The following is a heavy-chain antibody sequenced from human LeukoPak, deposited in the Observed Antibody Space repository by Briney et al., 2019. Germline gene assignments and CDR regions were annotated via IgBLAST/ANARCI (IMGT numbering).Heavy chain of an antibody. Sequence: GGSLRLSCAASGFTFSSYAMSWVRQAPGKGLAWVSVISGSGGSTYYTESVKGRFTISRDNSKDTLYLQMNSLRAEDTAVYYCATITSMRVVLISWGQGTLVTVSS. CDR1: GFTFSSYA. D-gene: IGHD3-22*01. CDR3: ATITSMRVVLIS. CDR2: ISGSGGST. V-gene: IGHV3-23*01. J-gene: IGHJ1*01.